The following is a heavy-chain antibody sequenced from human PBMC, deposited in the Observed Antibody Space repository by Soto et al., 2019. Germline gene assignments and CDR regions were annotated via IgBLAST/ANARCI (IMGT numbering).Heavy chain of an antibody. V-gene: IGHV4-39*01. CDR1: GGSISSSSYY. J-gene: IGHJ4*02. CDR2: IYYSGST. CDR3: ARGIMEPFEAHFKDYDYVWGSFYFDY. D-gene: IGHD3-16*01. Sequence: SETLSLTCTVSGGSISSSSYYWGWIRQPPGKGLEWIGSIYYSGSTYYNPSLKSRVTISVDTSKNQFSLKLSSVTAADTAVYYCARGIMEPFEAHFKDYDYVWGSFYFDYWGQGTLVTVSS.